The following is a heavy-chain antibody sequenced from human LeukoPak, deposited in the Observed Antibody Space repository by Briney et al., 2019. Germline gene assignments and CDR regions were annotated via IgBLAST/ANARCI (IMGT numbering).Heavy chain of an antibody. D-gene: IGHD3-3*01. Sequence: PSETLSLTCAVSGGSISSSNWWSWVRQPPGKGLEWIGEIYHSGSTNYNPSLKSRVTISVDKSKNQFSLKLSSVTAADTAVYYCARGGITTYYDFWSGYFGPWGQGTLVTVSS. V-gene: IGHV4-4*02. CDR2: IYHSGST. CDR3: ARGGITTYYDFWSGYFGP. CDR1: GGSISSSNW. J-gene: IGHJ5*02.